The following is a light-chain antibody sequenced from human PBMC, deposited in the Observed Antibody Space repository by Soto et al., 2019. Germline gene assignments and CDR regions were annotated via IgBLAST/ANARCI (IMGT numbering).Light chain of an antibody. CDR2: KAS. J-gene: IGKJ1*01. Sequence: DIQMTQSPSTLSASVGDRVTITCRASQSINTWLAWYQLKPGRAPKLLIYKASTLEGGVSSRFSGSGSGTEFTLTISSLQPDDFATYYCQQYQTYSQFGQGTKVEVK. V-gene: IGKV1-5*03. CDR3: QQYQTYSQ. CDR1: QSINTW.